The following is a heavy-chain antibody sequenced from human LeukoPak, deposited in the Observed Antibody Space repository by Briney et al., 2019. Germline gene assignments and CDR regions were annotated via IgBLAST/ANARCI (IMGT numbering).Heavy chain of an antibody. CDR1: EGAFSCNA. V-gene: IGHV1-69*13. D-gene: IGHD3-16*02. Sequence: SSVTVSRTCSEGAFSCNAISWLRQAPGPGLELMGGPIPIFGTANYAQKFQGRVTITADESTSTAYMELSSLRSEDTAVYYCAREIYDYVWGSYRLFDYWGQGTLVTVSS. CDR3: AREIYDYVWGSYRLFDY. J-gene: IGHJ4*02. CDR2: PIPIFGTA.